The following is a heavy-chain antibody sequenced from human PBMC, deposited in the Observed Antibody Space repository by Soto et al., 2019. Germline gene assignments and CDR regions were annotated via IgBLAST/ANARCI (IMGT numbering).Heavy chain of an antibody. D-gene: IGHD6-19*01. Sequence: QVQLQESGPGLVKPSETLSLTCTVSGGSISSYYWSWIRQPPGKGLEWIGYIYYSGSTNYNPSLKRRVTISVDTSKNQVSLKLSSVTAADTAVYYCARLLAVAGTLHFDYWGQGTLVTVSS. V-gene: IGHV4-59*08. J-gene: IGHJ4*02. CDR1: GGSISSYY. CDR3: ARLLAVAGTLHFDY. CDR2: IYYSGST.